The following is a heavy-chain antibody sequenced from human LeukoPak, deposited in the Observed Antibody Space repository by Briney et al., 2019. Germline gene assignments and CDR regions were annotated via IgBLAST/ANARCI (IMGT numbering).Heavy chain of an antibody. CDR3: ARADWDTAMIDY. CDR1: RFTFSNYV. V-gene: IGHV3-30*03. J-gene: IGHJ4*02. Sequence: GRSLRLSCAASRFTFSNYVMHWVRQAPGKGLEWVAVISYDGSDKYYADSVKGRFTISRDNSKNTLYLQMNSLRAEDTAVYYCARADWDTAMIDYWGQGTLVTVSS. CDR2: ISYDGSDK. D-gene: IGHD5-18*01.